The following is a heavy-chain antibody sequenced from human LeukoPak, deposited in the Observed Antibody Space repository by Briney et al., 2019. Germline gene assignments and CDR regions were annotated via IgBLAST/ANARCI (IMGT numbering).Heavy chain of an antibody. CDR3: ASDVDTAMVDY. D-gene: IGHD5-18*01. V-gene: IGHV1-69*05. Sequence: SVTVSCKASGGTFSSYAISWVRQAPGQGLEWMGGITPIFGTAKYAQKVQGRVTMSTDESTSTAYMELSSLRSEDTAVYYCASDVDTAMVDYWGQGTLVTVSS. CDR1: GGTFSSYA. J-gene: IGHJ4*02. CDR2: ITPIFGTA.